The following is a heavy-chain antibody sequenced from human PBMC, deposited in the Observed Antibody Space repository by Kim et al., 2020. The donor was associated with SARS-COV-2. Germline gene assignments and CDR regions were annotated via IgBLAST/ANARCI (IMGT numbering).Heavy chain of an antibody. J-gene: IGHJ4*02. V-gene: IGHV4-39*01. D-gene: IGHD2-15*01. CDR2: ST. Sequence: STYYTASLRSRVTISVDASENPFSLNLYSVTAADTAVYYCARLGGYIEYWGQGTLITVSS. CDR3: ARLGGYIEY.